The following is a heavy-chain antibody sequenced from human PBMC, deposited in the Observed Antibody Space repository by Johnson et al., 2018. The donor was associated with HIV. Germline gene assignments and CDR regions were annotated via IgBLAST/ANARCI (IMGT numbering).Heavy chain of an antibody. D-gene: IGHD3-22*01. CDR1: GFTFSSYA. J-gene: IGHJ3*02. Sequence: QVQLVESGGGLIQPGRSLRLSCAASGFTFSSYAMHWVRQAPGKGLEWVAVISYDGSNKYYADSVKGRFTISRDNSKNTLYLQMNSLRAEDTAVYYCAKGVITMIVVATDAFDIWGQGTMVTVSS. CDR3: AKGVITMIVVATDAFDI. CDR2: ISYDGSNK. V-gene: IGHV3-30*04.